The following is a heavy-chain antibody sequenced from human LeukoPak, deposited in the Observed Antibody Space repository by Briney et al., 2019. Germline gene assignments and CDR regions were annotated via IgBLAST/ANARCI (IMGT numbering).Heavy chain of an antibody. CDR3: ARLEAYSSGWYVHDAFDI. D-gene: IGHD6-19*01. J-gene: IGHJ3*02. Sequence: SETLSLTCTVSGGSISSSSYYWGWIRQPPGKGLEWIGSIYYSGSTYYNPSLKSRVTISVGTSKNQFSLKLSSVTAADTAVYYCARLEAYSSGWYVHDAFDIWGQGTMVTVSS. CDR2: IYYSGST. CDR1: GGSISSSSYY. V-gene: IGHV4-39*01.